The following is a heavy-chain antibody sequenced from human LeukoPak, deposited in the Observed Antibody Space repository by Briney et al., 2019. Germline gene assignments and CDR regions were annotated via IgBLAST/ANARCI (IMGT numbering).Heavy chain of an antibody. Sequence: ASVKASCKVSGYTLTELSMHWVRQAPGQGLEWMGWINTNTGNPTYAQGFTGRFVFSLDTSVSTAYLQISSLKAEDTAVYYCARVTVRDSSGWLAYWGQGTLVTVSS. D-gene: IGHD6-19*01. CDR1: GYTLTELS. CDR3: ARVTVRDSSGWLAY. CDR2: INTNTGNP. J-gene: IGHJ4*02. V-gene: IGHV7-4-1*02.